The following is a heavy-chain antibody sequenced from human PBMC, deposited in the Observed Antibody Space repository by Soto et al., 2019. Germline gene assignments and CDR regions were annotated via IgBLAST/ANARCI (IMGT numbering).Heavy chain of an antibody. D-gene: IGHD1-1*01. CDR1: GFTVSSNY. CDR3: ASNWADYYYYGMDV. CDR2: IYSGGST. V-gene: IGHV3-53*01. J-gene: IGHJ6*02. Sequence: PGGSLRLSCAASGFTVSSNYMSWVRQAPGKGLEWVSVIYSGGSTYYADSVKGRFTISRDNSKNTLYLQMNSLRAEDTAVYYCASNWADYYYYGMDVWGQGTTVTVSS.